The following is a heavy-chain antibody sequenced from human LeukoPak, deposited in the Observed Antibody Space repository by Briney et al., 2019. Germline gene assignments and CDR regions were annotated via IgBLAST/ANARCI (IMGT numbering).Heavy chain of an antibody. CDR3: ARVPYNYYYYYMDV. CDR1: GGSISRYY. Sequence: SETLSLTCNVSGGSISRYYWSWIRQPPGKGLEWIGYIYYSGNTNYNPSLKNRVTISIDTSKNQFSLKLSSVTATDTAVYYCARVPYNYYYYYMDVWGKGTTVTVSS. J-gene: IGHJ6*03. CDR2: IYYSGNT. D-gene: IGHD4-11*01. V-gene: IGHV4-59*01.